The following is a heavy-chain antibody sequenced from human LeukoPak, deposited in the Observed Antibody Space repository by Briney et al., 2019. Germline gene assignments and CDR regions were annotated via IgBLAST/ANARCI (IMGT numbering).Heavy chain of an antibody. J-gene: IGHJ5*02. CDR3: ARPHGYCSGGSCANWFDP. D-gene: IGHD2-15*01. CDR1: GFSFSSYN. V-gene: IGHV3-21*01. CDR2: LSTSSIYI. Sequence: GGSLRLSCAASGFSFSSYNLNWVRQAPGKGLEWVSSLSTSSIYIYYADSVKGRFTVSRDNARNSLYLQLNSLRAEDTAVYYCARPHGYCSGGSCANWFDPWGQGTLVTVSS.